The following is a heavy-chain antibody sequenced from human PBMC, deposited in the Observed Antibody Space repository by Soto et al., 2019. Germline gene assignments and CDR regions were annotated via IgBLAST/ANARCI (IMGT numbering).Heavy chain of an antibody. J-gene: IGHJ4*02. CDR1: GFTVSSNY. D-gene: IGHD1-26*01. Sequence: EVQVEESGGGLIQPGGSLRLSCAASGFTVSSNYMSWVRQAPGKGLEWLSIIYSGGSTYYADSVKGRFTISRDNSKNTLYLQMNSLRAEDTAVYYCAGSGTYRYFDYWGQGTLVTVSS. CDR2: IYSGGST. CDR3: AGSGTYRYFDY. V-gene: IGHV3-53*01.